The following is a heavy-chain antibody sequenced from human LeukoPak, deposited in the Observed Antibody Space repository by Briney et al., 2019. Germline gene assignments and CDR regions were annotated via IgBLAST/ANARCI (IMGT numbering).Heavy chain of an antibody. CDR3: ARDRHIAAATFDY. V-gene: IGHV3-74*01. D-gene: IGHD6-13*01. CDR1: GFTFSSYW. CDR2: INTDGSST. J-gene: IGHJ4*02. Sequence: GGSLRHSCPASGFTFSSYWMHWVRQAPGKGLVWVSRINTDGSSTSYADSVKGRFTISRDNAKNTLYLQMNSLRAEDTAVYYCARDRHIAAATFDYWGQGTLVTVSS.